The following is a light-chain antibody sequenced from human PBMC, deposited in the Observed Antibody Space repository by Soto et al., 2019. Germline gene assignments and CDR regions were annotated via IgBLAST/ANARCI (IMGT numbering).Light chain of an antibody. Sequence: QPVLTQPASVSGSPGQSITISCAGTSSDVGGYNYVSWYQQHPDKAPKLMIYEVINRPSGVSNRFSGSKSDNTASLTISGLQAEDEADYYCTSYTNSGTWVFGGGTQLTVL. CDR2: EVI. CDR1: SSDVGGYNY. J-gene: IGLJ3*02. CDR3: TSYTNSGTWV. V-gene: IGLV2-14*01.